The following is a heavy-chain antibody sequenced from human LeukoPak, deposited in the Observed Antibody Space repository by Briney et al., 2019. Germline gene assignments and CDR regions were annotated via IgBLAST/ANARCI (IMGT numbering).Heavy chain of an antibody. CDR2: INPDSGVT. J-gene: IGHJ3*02. CDR3: AREIMGATLDAFDI. Sequence: ASVKVSCKASGYTFTGNYIHWVRQAPGQGLEWMGRINPDSGVTRFAQKFQGRVTMTRDTSITTAFMELSRLRSDDTAMYYCAREIMGATLDAFDIWGQGTMVTVSS. V-gene: IGHV1-2*06. D-gene: IGHD1-26*01. CDR1: GYTFTGNY.